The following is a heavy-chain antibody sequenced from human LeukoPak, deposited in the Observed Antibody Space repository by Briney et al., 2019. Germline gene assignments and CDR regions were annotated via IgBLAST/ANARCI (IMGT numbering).Heavy chain of an antibody. CDR1: GFTFSSYW. CDR2: INTDRIST. Sequence: GGSLRLSCAASGFTFSSYWMHWVRQAPGKGLVWVSRINTDRISTSYADSVKGRFTISRDNAKNTLYLQMNSLRAEDTAVNYCARFSRGNPDYWGQGTLVTVSS. D-gene: IGHD2/OR15-2a*01. V-gene: IGHV3-74*01. J-gene: IGHJ4*02. CDR3: ARFSRGNPDY.